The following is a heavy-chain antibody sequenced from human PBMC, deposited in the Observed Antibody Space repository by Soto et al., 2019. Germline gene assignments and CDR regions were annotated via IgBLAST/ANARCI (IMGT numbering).Heavy chain of an antibody. CDR2: INPNSGGT. D-gene: IGHD5-18*01. J-gene: IGHJ6*02. CDR3: ARTGSGYSYDYYGMDV. V-gene: IGHV1-2*04. CDR1: GYTFTGYY. Sequence: ASGKVSCKSSGYTFTGYYMHWVRQAPGQGLEWMGWINPNSGGTNYAQKFQGWVTMTRDTSISTAYMELSRLRSDDTAVYYCARTGSGYSYDYYGMDVWGQGTTVTVSS.